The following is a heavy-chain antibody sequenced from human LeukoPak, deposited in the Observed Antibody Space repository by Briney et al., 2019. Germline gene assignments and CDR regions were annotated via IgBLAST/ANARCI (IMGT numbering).Heavy chain of an antibody. CDR2: ISGSGGST. J-gene: IGHJ4*02. Sequence: GGSLRLSCAASGFTFSSYAMSWVRQAPGKGLEWVSGISGSGGSTYYADSVKGRFTISRDNSKNTLYLQTNSLRAEDTAVYHCAKRTGTTSYYFDYWGQGTLVTVSS. CDR1: GFTFSSYA. D-gene: IGHD1-1*01. CDR3: AKRTGTTSYYFDY. V-gene: IGHV3-23*01.